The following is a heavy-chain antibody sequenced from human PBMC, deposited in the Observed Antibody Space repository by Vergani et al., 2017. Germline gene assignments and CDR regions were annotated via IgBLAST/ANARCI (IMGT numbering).Heavy chain of an antibody. CDR2: IIPILGIA. CDR3: ARDPDCSSTSCHDXIAVALGNYYGMDV. Sequence: QVQLVQSGAEVKKPGSSVKVSCKASGGTFSSYTISWERQAPGQGLEWMGRIIPILGIANYAQKFQGRVTITADKSTSTAYMELSSLRSEDTAVYYCARDPDCSSTSCHDXIAVALGNYYGMDVWGQGTTVTVSS. D-gene: IGHD2-2*01. CDR1: GGTFSSYT. V-gene: IGHV1-69*08. J-gene: IGHJ6*02.